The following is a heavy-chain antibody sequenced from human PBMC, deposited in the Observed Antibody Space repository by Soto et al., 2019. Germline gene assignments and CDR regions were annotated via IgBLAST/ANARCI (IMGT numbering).Heavy chain of an antibody. D-gene: IGHD5-12*01. CDR2: TYFRSKWYN. V-gene: IGHV6-1*01. J-gene: IGHJ5*02. Sequence: SQTLSLTSAISGDSVSSNTASWNLIRHSPSRGLEWLGRTYFRSKWYNDYAVSVKSRIIINPDTSNNQFSLQLKSVTPEDTAVYFCAKGGNLGPKTGYAFDPWGQGIMVTVSS. CDR1: GDSVSSNTAS. CDR3: AKGGNLGPKTGYAFDP.